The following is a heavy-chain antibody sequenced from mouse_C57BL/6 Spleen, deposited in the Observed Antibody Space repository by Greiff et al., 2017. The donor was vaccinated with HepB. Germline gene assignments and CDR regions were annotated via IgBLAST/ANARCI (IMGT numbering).Heavy chain of an antibody. J-gene: IGHJ4*01. CDR3: ARGPFTTVDAMDY. CDR1: GYTFTSYW. D-gene: IGHD1-1*01. Sequence: VQLQQSGAELAKPGASVKLSCKASGYTFTSYWMHWVKQRPGQGLEWIGYINPSSGYTKYNQKFKDKATLTADKSSSTAYMQLSSLTYEDSAVYYCARGPFTTVDAMDYWGQGTSVTVSS. V-gene: IGHV1-7*01. CDR2: INPSSGYT.